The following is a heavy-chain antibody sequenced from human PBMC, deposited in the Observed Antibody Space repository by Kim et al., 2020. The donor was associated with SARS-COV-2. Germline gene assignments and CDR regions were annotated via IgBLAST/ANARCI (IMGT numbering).Heavy chain of an antibody. Sequence: QKFQGRVTITRDTAASTAYMELSSLRSEDTAVYYCARGLANHYYYYGMDVWGQGTTVTVSS. D-gene: IGHD5-12*01. CDR3: ARGLANHYYYYGMDV. V-gene: IGHV1-3*01. J-gene: IGHJ6*02.